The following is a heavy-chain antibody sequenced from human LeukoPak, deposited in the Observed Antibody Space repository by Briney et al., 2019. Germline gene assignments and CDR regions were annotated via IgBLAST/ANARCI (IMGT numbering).Heavy chain of an antibody. CDR3: ARALRYYSDSRGYAFDY. CDR1: GFTFSSYA. Sequence: PGGSLRLSCAASGFTFSSYAMSWVRQAPGKGLDWVSAISGTGGSTYYADSVKGRFTISRAISTTTLYLQMNSLRAEDTAVYYCARALRYYSDSRGYAFDYWGQGNLGPVSS. D-gene: IGHD3-22*01. V-gene: IGHV3-23*01. CDR2: ISGTGGST. J-gene: IGHJ4*03.